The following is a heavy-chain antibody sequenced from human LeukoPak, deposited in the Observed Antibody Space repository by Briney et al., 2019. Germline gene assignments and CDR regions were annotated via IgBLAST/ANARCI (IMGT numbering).Heavy chain of an antibody. Sequence: ESLKISCKGSGYSFTSYWIGWVRQMPGKGLEWMGIIYPGDSDTRYSPSFQSRVTISADKSIGTAFLQWSSLRASDTAMYYCARLTGYAFDYWGQGTLVTVSS. J-gene: IGHJ4*02. CDR3: ARLTGYAFDY. D-gene: IGHD1-14*01. V-gene: IGHV5-51*01. CDR2: IYPGDSDT. CDR1: GYSFTSYW.